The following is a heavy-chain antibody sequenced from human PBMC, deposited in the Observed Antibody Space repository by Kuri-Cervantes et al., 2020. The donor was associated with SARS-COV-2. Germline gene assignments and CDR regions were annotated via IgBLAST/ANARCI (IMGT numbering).Heavy chain of an antibody. V-gene: IGHV3-23*01. CDR1: GFTFSSYA. Sequence: GGSLRLSCAASGFTFSSYAMSWVRQAPGKGLEWVSAISGSGGSTYYADSVKGRFTISRDNAKNTLYLQMNSLRAEDTAVYYCARAHQPNYDFWSGYYREIYYYGMDVWGQGTTVTVSS. CDR2: ISGSGGST. CDR3: ARAHQPNYDFWSGYYREIYYYGMDV. D-gene: IGHD3-3*01. J-gene: IGHJ6*02.